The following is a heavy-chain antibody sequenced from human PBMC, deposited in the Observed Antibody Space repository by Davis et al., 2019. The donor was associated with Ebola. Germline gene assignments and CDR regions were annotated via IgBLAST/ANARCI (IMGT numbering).Heavy chain of an antibody. D-gene: IGHD2-15*01. J-gene: IGHJ6*02. CDR3: ARDYRYCSGGSCYYYYYGMDV. CDR1: GGTFSSYA. CDR2: IIPIFGTA. V-gene: IGHV1-69*05. Sequence: AASVKVSCKASGGTFSSYAISWVRQAPGQGLEWMGGIIPIFGTASYAQKFQGSVTMTRDTSTSTVYMELSSLRSEDTAVYYCARDYRYCSGGSCYYYYYGMDVWGQGTTVTVSS.